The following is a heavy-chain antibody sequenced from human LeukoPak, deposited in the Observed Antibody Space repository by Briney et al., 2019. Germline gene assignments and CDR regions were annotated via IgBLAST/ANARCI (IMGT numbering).Heavy chain of an antibody. J-gene: IGHJ5*02. CDR2: ISAYNGNT. V-gene: IGHV1-18*04. Sequence: ASVKVSCKASGYTFTSYGISWVRQAPGQGLEWMGWISAYNGNTNYAQKLQGRVTMTTDTSTSTAYMELGSLRSDDTAVYYCARDEGYDILTGYYNVFWFDPWGQGTLVTVSS. CDR3: ARDEGYDILTGYYNVFWFDP. D-gene: IGHD3-9*01. CDR1: GYTFTSYG.